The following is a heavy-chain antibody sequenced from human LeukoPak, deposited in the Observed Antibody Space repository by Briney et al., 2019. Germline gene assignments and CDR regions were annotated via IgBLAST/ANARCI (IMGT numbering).Heavy chain of an antibody. D-gene: IGHD3-16*01. CDR1: GGSISGHY. J-gene: IGHJ6*02. V-gene: IGHV4-59*11. CDR3: ARFGVDYDMDV. CDR2: IHYTGKP. Sequence: SETLSLTCSVSGGSISGHYWTWIRQPPGKGLEWIGQIHYTGKPDFNPSLKSRITISVDTSKNQVSLQVSSVTAADSAIYYCARFGVDYDMDVWGHGTTVTVFS.